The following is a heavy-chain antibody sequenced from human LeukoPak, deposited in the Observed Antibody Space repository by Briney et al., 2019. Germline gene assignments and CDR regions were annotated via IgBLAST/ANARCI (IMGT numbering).Heavy chain of an antibody. V-gene: IGHV1-24*01. Sequence: ASVKVSCKVSGFSLTELSMHWVRQTPGKGLEWMGGFNPEYGETIYAQNFQGRVTMTEDTSTDTAYMEVSGLTSEDTAVYYCAIDPGTMVSGFFQYWGQGTLVTVSS. CDR3: AIDPGTMVSGFFQY. J-gene: IGHJ4*02. D-gene: IGHD3-10*01. CDR1: GFSLTELS. CDR2: FNPEYGET.